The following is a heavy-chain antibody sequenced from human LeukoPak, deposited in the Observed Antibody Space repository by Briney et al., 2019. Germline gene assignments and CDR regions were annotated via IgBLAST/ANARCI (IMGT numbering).Heavy chain of an antibody. CDR1: GFTFSSYW. V-gene: IGHV3-7*01. Sequence: PGGSLRLSCAASGFTFSSYWMSWVRQAPGKGLEWVANIKQDGSEKYYVDSVKGRFTISRDNAKNSLYLQMNSLRAEDTSVYYWARGGEIATIRWYYFDYWGQGNLVTVSS. CDR3: ARGGEIATIRWYYFDY. J-gene: IGHJ4*02. CDR2: IKQDGSEK. D-gene: IGHD5-24*01.